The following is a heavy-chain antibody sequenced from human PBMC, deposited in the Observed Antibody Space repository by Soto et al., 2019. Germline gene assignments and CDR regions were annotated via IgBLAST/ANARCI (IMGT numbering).Heavy chain of an antibody. CDR1: GGTFSSYA. J-gene: IGHJ6*02. CDR3: TRGITLIRGVIPPGYYYGMDV. D-gene: IGHD3-10*01. V-gene: IGHV1-69*01. CDR2: FKPIFETA. Sequence: QVQLVQSGAEVKKPGSSVKVSCKASGGTFSSYAISWVRQAPGQGLEWMGGFKPIFETANYAQKFQGRVTITADESTNTAYMELSSLRSEDTAVYYCTRGITLIRGVIPPGYYYGMDVWGQGTTVTVSS.